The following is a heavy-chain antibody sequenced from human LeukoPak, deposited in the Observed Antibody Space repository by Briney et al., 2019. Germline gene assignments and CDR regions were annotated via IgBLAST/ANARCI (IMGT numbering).Heavy chain of an antibody. V-gene: IGHV4-4*07. J-gene: IGHJ4*02. CDR3: ARGGDYVWGSYRYARDY. D-gene: IGHD3-16*02. CDR1: GGSISSYY. Sequence: SETLSLTCTVSGGSISSYYWSWVRQPAGKGLEWIGRIYTSGSTNYNPSLKSRVTMSVDTSKNQFSLKLSSVTAADTAVYYCARGGDYVWGSYRYARDYWGQGTLVTVSS. CDR2: IYTSGST.